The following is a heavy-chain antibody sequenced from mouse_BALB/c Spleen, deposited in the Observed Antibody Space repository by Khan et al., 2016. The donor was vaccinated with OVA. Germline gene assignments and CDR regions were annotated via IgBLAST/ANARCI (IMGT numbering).Heavy chain of an antibody. CDR3: ARTGTGWYFDV. CDR1: GYSITSGYY. D-gene: IGHD4-1*01. CDR2: ISYDGTN. Sequence: EVQLQESGPGLVKPSQSLSLTCSVTGYSITSGYYWNWIRQFPGNKLEWMGFISYDGTNNYNPSLKNRISITRDPSKNQFFLKLNSVTTEDTATEYCARTGTGWYFDVWGAGTTVTVSS. V-gene: IGHV3-6*02. J-gene: IGHJ1*01.